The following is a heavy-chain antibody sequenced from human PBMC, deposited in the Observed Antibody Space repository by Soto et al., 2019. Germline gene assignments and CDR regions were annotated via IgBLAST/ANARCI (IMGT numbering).Heavy chain of an antibody. CDR1: GGSISSSGYY. CDR2: IYYSGST. Sequence: SETLSLTCTVSGGSISSSGYYWGWIRQPPGKGLEWIGSIYYSGSTYYNPSLKSRVTISVDTSKNQFSLKLSSVTAADTAVYYCARQSGSGSYYIYYYYGMDVWGQGTTVT. V-gene: IGHV4-39*01. D-gene: IGHD3-10*01. J-gene: IGHJ6*02. CDR3: ARQSGSGSYYIYYYYGMDV.